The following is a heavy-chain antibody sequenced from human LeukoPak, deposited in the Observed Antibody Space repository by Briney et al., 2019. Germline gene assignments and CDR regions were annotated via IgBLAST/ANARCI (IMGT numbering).Heavy chain of an antibody. D-gene: IGHD2-2*01. V-gene: IGHV3-73*01. CDR1: GFTFSGSA. CDR2: IRSKANTYAT. J-gene: IGHJ6*04. CDR3: TRRRCSSTSCYGGYYGMDV. Sequence: PGGSLRLSCAASGFTFSGSAMHWVRQASGKGLVWVGRIRSKANTYATAYAASVKGRFTISRDDSKNTAYLQMNSLKTEDTAVYYCTRRRCSSTSCYGGYYGMDVWGKGTTVTVSS.